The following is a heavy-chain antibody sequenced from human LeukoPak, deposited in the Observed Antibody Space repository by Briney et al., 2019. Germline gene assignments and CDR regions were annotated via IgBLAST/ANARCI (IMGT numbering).Heavy chain of an antibody. D-gene: IGHD2-15*01. V-gene: IGHV4-59*12. CDR1: GGSISSYY. Sequence: SETLSLTCTVSGGSISSYYWSWIRQPPGKGLEWIGYIYYSGSTNYNPSLKSRVTISVDTSKNQFSLKLSSVTAADTAVYYCARVGYCSGGSCYGEYNWFDPWGQGTLVTVSS. CDR3: ARVGYCSGGSCYGEYNWFDP. CDR2: IYYSGST. J-gene: IGHJ5*02.